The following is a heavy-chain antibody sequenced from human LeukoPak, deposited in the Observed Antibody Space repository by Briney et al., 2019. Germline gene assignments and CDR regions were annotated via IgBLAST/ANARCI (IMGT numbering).Heavy chain of an antibody. D-gene: IGHD6-19*01. Sequence: PSETLSFTCTVSGGSISSSSYYWGWIRQPPGKGLEWIGSIYYSGSTYYNPSLKSRVTISVDTSKNQFSLKLSSVTAADTAVYYCARAGGSGWYPYYYYYYMDVWGKGTTVTVSS. CDR3: ARAGGSGWYPYYYYYYMDV. CDR1: GGSISSSSYY. CDR2: IYYSGST. J-gene: IGHJ6*03. V-gene: IGHV4-39*07.